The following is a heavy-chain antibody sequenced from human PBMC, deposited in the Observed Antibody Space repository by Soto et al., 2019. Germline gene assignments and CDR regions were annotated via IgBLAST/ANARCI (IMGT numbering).Heavy chain of an antibody. V-gene: IGHV3-48*02. CDR1: GFTFSSYS. CDR2: IDSSSTTI. CDR3: ASTYLLAN. J-gene: IGHJ4*02. Sequence: EVQLVESGGGLVQPGGSLRLSCAASGFTFSSYSMNWVRQAPGKGLEWVSYIDSSSTTIYYADSVKGRFTISRDNAKNSLYLPMNSLRDEDTAVYYGASTYLLANWGQGTLVTVSS.